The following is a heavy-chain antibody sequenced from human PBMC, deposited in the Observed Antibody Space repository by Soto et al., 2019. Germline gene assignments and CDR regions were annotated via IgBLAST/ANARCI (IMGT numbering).Heavy chain of an antibody. V-gene: IGHV3-30*03. CDR3: ATDHWDWSGGGCIPQQLNFFAMDV. D-gene: IGHD2-15*01. J-gene: IGHJ6*02. CDR2: ISFDGNNK. CDR1: GFTFNDYA. Sequence: QVHLVESGGGGVQPGRSKRLSCVVSGFTFNDYAIHWVRQAPGKGLEWVAVISFDGNNKFYTDSVKGRFTITSDSSKTTAYLQMTNLRAKDTAVYYCATDHWDWSGGGCIPQQLNFFAMDVWGQGATGTVSS.